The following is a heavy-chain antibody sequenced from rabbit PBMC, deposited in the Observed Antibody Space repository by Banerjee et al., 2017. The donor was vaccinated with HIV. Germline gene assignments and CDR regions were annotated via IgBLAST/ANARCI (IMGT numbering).Heavy chain of an antibody. J-gene: IGHJ4*01. CDR3: ARDVANTNYMYYFNL. Sequence: QEQLEESGGDLVKPGASLTLTCTASGFSFSSSYWMCWVRQAPGKGLEWIACINTSSGNTVYASWAKGRFTISKTSSTTVTLQMTSLTAADTATYFCARDVANTNYMYYFNLWGPGTLVTVS. V-gene: IGHV1S45*01. CDR2: INTSSGNT. CDR1: GFSFSSSYW. D-gene: IGHD1-1*01.